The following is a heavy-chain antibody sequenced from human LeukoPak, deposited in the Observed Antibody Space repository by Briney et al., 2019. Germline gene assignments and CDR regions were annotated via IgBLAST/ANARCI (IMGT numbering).Heavy chain of an antibody. J-gene: IGHJ3*02. CDR3: ARDPDWSGGNCNPNDAIDI. Sequence: GGSLRLSCAASGFTVSNKYMSWVRQAPGKGLEWVSVIYSGGSTYYADSVKGRFTISRDNSKNTLYLQMNSLRVEDTAVYYCARDPDWSGGNCNPNDAIDIWGQGTMVTVSS. CDR2: IYSGGST. V-gene: IGHV3-66*01. CDR1: GFTVSNKY. D-gene: IGHD2-15*01.